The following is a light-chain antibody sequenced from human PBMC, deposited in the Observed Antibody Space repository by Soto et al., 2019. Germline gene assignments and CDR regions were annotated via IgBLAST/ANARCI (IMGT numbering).Light chain of an antibody. CDR3: QQRSNWAWT. J-gene: IGKJ1*01. CDR2: GAS. Sequence: DIQMTQSPSSVSASVGDRVTITCRASQGITTWLGWYQQKPGKAPKLLIYGASTLQSGVPSRFSGSGSGTDFTLTISSLEPEDFAVYYCQQRSNWAWTFGQGTKVDIK. V-gene: IGKV1-12*01. CDR1: QGITTW.